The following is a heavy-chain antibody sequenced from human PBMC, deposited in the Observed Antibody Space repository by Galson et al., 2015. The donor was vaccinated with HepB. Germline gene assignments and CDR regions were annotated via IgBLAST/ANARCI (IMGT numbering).Heavy chain of an antibody. D-gene: IGHD1-1*01. Sequence: SVKVSCKASGYTFTSYGISWVRQAPGQGLEWMGWISAYNGNTNYAQKLQGRVTMTTDTSTSTAYMELRSLRSDDTAVYYCARAIDLGWNDVWFDPWGQGTLVTVSS. V-gene: IGHV1-18*01. CDR2: ISAYNGNT. CDR3: ARAIDLGWNDVWFDP. J-gene: IGHJ5*02. CDR1: GYTFTSYG.